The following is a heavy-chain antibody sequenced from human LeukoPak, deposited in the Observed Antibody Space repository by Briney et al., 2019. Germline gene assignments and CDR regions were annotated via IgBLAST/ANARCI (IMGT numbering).Heavy chain of an antibody. CDR3: ARGTDDSSGWYWLY. CDR1: GFTFSSYG. J-gene: IGHJ4*02. CDR2: ISGSGGST. Sequence: GGSLRLSCAASGFTFSSYGMSWVRQAPGKGLEWVSAISGSGGSTYYADSVKGRFTISRDNSKNTLYLQVNSLRAEDTAVYYCARGTDDSSGWYWLYWGQGTLVTVSS. D-gene: IGHD6-19*01. V-gene: IGHV3-23*01.